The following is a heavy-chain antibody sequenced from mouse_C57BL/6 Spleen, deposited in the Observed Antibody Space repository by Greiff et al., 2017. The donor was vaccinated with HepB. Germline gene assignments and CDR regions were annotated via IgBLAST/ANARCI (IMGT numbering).Heavy chain of an antibody. CDR2: IYPGDGDT. Sequence: VQLQQSGPELVKPGASVKISCKASGYAFSSSWMNWVKQRPGKGLEWIGRIYPGDGDTNYNGKFKGKATLTADKSSSTAYMQLSSLTSEDSAVYFCARRGANFPCFDYWGQGTTLTVSS. V-gene: IGHV1-82*01. CDR1: GYAFSSSW. CDR3: ARRGANFPCFDY. D-gene: IGHD3-1*01. J-gene: IGHJ2*01.